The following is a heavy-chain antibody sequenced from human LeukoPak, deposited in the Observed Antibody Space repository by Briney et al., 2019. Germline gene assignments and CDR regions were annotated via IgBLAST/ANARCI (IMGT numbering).Heavy chain of an antibody. CDR2: INAGNGNT. V-gene: IGHV1-3*01. CDR3: ARDHASSKEDDAFDI. CDR1: GYTFTNYA. J-gene: IGHJ3*02. Sequence: GASVKVSCKASGYTFTNYAMHWVRQAPGQRLEWMGWINAGNGNTKYSQKFQGRVTITRDTSASTAYMELSSLRSEDTAVYYCARDHASSKEDDAFDIWGQGPMVTVSS. D-gene: IGHD6-13*01.